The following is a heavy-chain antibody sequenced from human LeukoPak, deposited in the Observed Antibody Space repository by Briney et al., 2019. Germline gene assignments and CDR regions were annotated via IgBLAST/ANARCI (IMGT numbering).Heavy chain of an antibody. CDR3: ARGTLGAGTSLYYFDY. J-gene: IGHJ4*02. CDR1: GYTFTGDY. Sequence: ASVKVSCKASGYTFTGDYMHWVRQAPGQGLEWMGWINPNSGGTNYAQKFQGRVTMTRDTSISTAYMELSRLRSDDTAVYYCARGTLGAGTSLYYFDYWGQGTLVTVSS. D-gene: IGHD6-13*01. CDR2: INPNSGGT. V-gene: IGHV1-2*02.